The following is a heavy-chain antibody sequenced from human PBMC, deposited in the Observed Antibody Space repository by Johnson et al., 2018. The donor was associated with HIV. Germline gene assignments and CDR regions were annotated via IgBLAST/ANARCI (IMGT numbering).Heavy chain of an antibody. CDR2: MWYDGSNK. V-gene: IGHV3-30*19. D-gene: IGHD4-17*01. Sequence: QVQLVESGGGVVQPGRSLRLSCAASGFTFSTYGMHWVRQAPGKGLEWVAVMWYDGSNKYYADSVKGRFTISRDNSKNTLYLQMNSLRAEDTAVYYCARDYGDYAHDAFDIWGQETMVTVSS. J-gene: IGHJ3*02. CDR3: ARDYGDYAHDAFDI. CDR1: GFTFSTYG.